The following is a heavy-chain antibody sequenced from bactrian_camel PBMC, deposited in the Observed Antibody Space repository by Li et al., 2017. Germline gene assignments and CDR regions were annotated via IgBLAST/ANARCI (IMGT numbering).Heavy chain of an antibody. CDR1: GLTDAIDC. V-gene: IGHV3S6*01. D-gene: IGHD6*01. J-gene: IGHJ4*01. CDR3: AAEGYDGSCRVGGQFDY. CDR2: IDNDRSA. Sequence: HVQLVESGGGSVQAGGSRRLSCKVSGLTDAIDCLKWVRQAPGKECEGVAVIDNDRSARYEDSVKGRFTISQDDAKNTLYLQMNNLKPEDTGMYYCAAEGYDGSCRVGGQFDYWGQGTQVTV.